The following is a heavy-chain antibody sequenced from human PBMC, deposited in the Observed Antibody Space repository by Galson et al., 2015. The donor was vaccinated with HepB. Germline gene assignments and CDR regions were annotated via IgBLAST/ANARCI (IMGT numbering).Heavy chain of an antibody. J-gene: IGHJ3*02. CDR3: ASGSMVRGVILAFDI. D-gene: IGHD3-10*01. CDR2: IIPIFGTA. Sequence: SVKVSCKASGGTFSSYAISWVRQAPGQGLEWMGGIIPIFGTANYAQKFQGRVTITADKSTSTAYMELSSLRSKDTAVYYCASGSMVRGVILAFDIWGQGTMATVSS. CDR1: GGTFSSYA. V-gene: IGHV1-69*06.